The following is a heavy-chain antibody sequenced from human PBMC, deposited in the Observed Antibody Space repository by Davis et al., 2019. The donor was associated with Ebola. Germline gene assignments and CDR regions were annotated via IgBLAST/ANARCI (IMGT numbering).Heavy chain of an antibody. CDR1: GFTVSSNY. D-gene: IGHD4-17*01. J-gene: IGHJ5*02. Sequence: GESLKISCAASGFTVSSNYMSWVRQAPGKGLEWVSVIYSGGSTYYADSVKGRFTISRDNAKNSLYLQMNSLRAEDTAVYYCARQTTVTTRGSWFDPWGQGTLVTVSS. CDR3: ARQTTVTTRGSWFDP. V-gene: IGHV3-53*01. CDR2: IYSGGST.